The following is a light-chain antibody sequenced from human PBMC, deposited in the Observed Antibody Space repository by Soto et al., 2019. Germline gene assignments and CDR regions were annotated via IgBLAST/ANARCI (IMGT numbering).Light chain of an antibody. CDR1: QSISTF. Sequence: DIQMTQSPSSLSASVGARVTITCRASQSISTFLNWYQQKPGKAPNLLIYAASSLESGVPSRFSGSGSGTDFTLTISSLQHEDIATYYCQQSYSATYTFGLGNKMEIK. CDR3: QQSYSATYT. CDR2: AAS. J-gene: IGKJ2*01. V-gene: IGKV1-39*01.